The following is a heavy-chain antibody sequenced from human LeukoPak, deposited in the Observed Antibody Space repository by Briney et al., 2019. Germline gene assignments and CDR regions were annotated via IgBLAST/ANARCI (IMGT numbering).Heavy chain of an antibody. CDR3: ARDLLSFDP. CDR1: GFTVSSNY. J-gene: IGHJ5*02. CDR2: IHSGGST. Sequence: AGGSLRLSCEASGFTVSSNYMTWVRQAPGKGLEWVSVIHSGGSTYYADSVKGRFTISRDNSKNTLYLQMNSLRAEDTAVYYCARDLLSFDPWGQGTLVTVSS. V-gene: IGHV3-66*01.